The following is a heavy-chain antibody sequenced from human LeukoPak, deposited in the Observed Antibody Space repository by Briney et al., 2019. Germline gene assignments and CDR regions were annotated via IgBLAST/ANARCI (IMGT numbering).Heavy chain of an antibody. D-gene: IGHD3-10*01. V-gene: IGHV3-48*02. CDR1: GFTFSSYS. CDR3: ARDYYYGFYY. CDR2: ISSSSSSI. J-gene: IGHJ4*02. Sequence: PGGSLRLSCAASGFTFSSYSMNWVRQAPGKGPEWVSYISSSSSSIHYADSVKGRFTISRDNAKHSLYLQMSSLTDEDTAMYYCARDYYYGFYYWGQGTLVTVSS.